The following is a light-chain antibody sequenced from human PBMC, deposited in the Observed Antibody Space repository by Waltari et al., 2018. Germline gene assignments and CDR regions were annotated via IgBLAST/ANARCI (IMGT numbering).Light chain of an antibody. CDR3: QQYNSFPVT. CDR2: AAS. CDR1: QGIANH. J-gene: IGKJ4*01. Sequence: DIKMTQSPSALSASVGDRVTITCRASQGIANHLAWFQQKPGQAPKSLIYAASSLQSGVPSKFSGSGSVTDFTLTITNLQPEDFATYYCQQYNSFPVTFGGGTKVEIK. V-gene: IGKV1-16*02.